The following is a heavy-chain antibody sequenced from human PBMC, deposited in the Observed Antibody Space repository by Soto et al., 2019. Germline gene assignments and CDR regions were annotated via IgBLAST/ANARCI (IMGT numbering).Heavy chain of an antibody. J-gene: IGHJ2*01. Sequence: QVQLVQSGAEVKKPGASVKVSCKASGYTFTSYDINWVRQAAGQGLEWIGWMDPNSGKAVYAQKFQGRATMAGNTSISTAYMELSSLRSDDTAVCFCARGLVVVSATYWYFDLWGRGTLVTVSS. V-gene: IGHV1-8*01. CDR3: ARGLVVVSATYWYFDL. CDR2: MDPNSGKA. D-gene: IGHD2-15*01. CDR1: GYTFTSYD.